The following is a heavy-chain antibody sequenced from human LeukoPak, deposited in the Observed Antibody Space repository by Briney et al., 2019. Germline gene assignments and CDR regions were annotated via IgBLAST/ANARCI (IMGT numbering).Heavy chain of an antibody. CDR3: AKGYVDTAMDFDY. J-gene: IGHJ4*02. Sequence: PGGSLRLSCATSGFSFSSYAMSWVRQAPGKGLEWVSAISGSGGSTYYADSVRGRFTISRDNSKNTLYLQMNSLRAEDTAVYYCAKGYVDTAMDFDYWGQGTLVTVSS. D-gene: IGHD5-18*01. CDR2: ISGSGGST. CDR1: GFSFSSYA. V-gene: IGHV3-23*01.